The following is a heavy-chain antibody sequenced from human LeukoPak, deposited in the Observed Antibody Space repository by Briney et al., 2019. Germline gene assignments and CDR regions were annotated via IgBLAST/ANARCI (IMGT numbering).Heavy chain of an antibody. CDR3: ARDSLHFYGMDV. V-gene: IGHV3-23*01. Sequence: GGSLRLSCVASGFTFSSYAMSWVRQAPGKGLEWVSAISGSGGSTYYADSVKGRFTISRDNSKNTLYLQMNSLRAEDTAVYYCARDSLHFYGMDVWGQGTTVTVSS. CDR2: ISGSGGST. J-gene: IGHJ6*02. CDR1: GFTFSSYA. D-gene: IGHD3-22*01.